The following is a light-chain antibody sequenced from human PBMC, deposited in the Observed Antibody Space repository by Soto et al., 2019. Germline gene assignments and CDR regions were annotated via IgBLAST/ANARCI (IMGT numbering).Light chain of an antibody. CDR2: AAS. Sequence: DIQLTQSPSFLSASVGDRVTITCRASQGISSYLAWDQQKPGKAPKLLIYAASTLQSGVPSRFSGSGSGTEFTLTSSSLQPEDVATYYCQQLNSYPLTFGGGTKVEIK. V-gene: IGKV1-9*01. J-gene: IGKJ4*01. CDR3: QQLNSYPLT. CDR1: QGISSY.